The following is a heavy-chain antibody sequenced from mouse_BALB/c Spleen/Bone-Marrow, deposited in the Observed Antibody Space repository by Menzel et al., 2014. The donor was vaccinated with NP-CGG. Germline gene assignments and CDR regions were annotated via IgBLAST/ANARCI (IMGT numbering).Heavy chain of an antibody. Sequence: VKLVESGPGLVAPSQSLSITCTVSGFSLTNYGVHWVRQPPGKGLEWLVVIWSDGNTTYNSALKSRLSISKDNSKSQVFLKINSLQTDDTAMYYCARNPYGNYAMDYWGQGTSVTVSS. V-gene: IGHV2-6*02. D-gene: IGHD2-10*02. CDR2: IWSDGNT. J-gene: IGHJ4*01. CDR3: ARNPYGNYAMDY. CDR1: GFSLTNYG.